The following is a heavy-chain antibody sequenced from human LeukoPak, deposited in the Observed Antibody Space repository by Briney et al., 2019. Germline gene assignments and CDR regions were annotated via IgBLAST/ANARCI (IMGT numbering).Heavy chain of an antibody. CDR1: GGSISSYY. CDR3: ARDSGTSGEVKFDP. J-gene: IGHJ5*02. D-gene: IGHD3-10*01. V-gene: IGHV4-34*01. CDR2: INHSGST. Sequence: SETLSLTCTVSGGSISSYYWSWIRQPPGKGLEWIGEINHSGSTNYNPSLKSRVTISVDTSKNQFSLKLSSVTAADTAVYYCARDSGTSGEVKFDPWGQGALVTVSS.